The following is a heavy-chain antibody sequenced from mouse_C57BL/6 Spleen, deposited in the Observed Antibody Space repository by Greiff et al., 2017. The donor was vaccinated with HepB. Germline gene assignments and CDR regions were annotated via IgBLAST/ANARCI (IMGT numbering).Heavy chain of an antibody. J-gene: IGHJ2*01. CDR1: GYTFTSYW. Sequence: QVQLQQSGAELVKPGASVKLSCKASGYTFTSYWMQWVKQRPGQGLEWIGEIDPSDSYTNYNQKFKGKATLTVDTSSSTAYMQLSSLTSEDSAVYYCARRGTTDYFDYWGQGTTLTVSS. V-gene: IGHV1-50*01. CDR3: ARRGTTDYFDY. D-gene: IGHD1-1*01. CDR2: IDPSDSYT.